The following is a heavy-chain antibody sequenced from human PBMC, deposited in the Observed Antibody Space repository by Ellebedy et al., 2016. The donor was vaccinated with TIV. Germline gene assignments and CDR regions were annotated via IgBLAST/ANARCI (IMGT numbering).Heavy chain of an antibody. CDR3: AKGKVDNWMDAGSLDY. CDR2: ISHDGSLK. Sequence: PGGSLRLSCAASGFIFSNFDMDWVRQAPGKGLEWVAVISHDGSLKFYADSVKGRFSISRDNSKNTLYLQMNSLRVEDTAVYYCAKGKVDNWMDAGSLDYWGQGSLVTVSS. J-gene: IGHJ4*02. V-gene: IGHV3-30*18. CDR1: GFIFSNFD. D-gene: IGHD1-20*01.